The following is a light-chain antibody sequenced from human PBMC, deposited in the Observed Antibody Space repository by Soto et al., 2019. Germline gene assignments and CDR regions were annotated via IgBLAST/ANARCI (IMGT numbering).Light chain of an antibody. CDR2: KAS. CDR1: QSVSSW. CDR3: QHYQTYSLT. J-gene: IGKJ4*01. Sequence: DIQMTQSPSTLSASVGDRVTITCRASQSVSSWLAWYQQKPGKAPKLLIYKASSLESGVPSRFSGSGSGTDFTLTISSLQPDDLATYYCQHYQTYSLTFGGGTKVEIK. V-gene: IGKV1-5*03.